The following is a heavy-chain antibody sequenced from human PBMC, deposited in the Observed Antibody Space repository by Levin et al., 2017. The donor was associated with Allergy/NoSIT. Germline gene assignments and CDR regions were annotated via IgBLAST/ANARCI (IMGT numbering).Heavy chain of an antibody. J-gene: IGHJ3*02. CDR2: IYWDDDK. CDR1: GFSLNTSAVG. CDR3: APTYYGSGLGAFDI. V-gene: IGHV2-5*02. D-gene: IGHD3-10*01. Sequence: SGPTLVKPTQTLTLTCTFSGFSLNTSAVGVGWIRQPPGKALEWLALIYWDDDKRYSSSLENRLTITKDTSKKQVVLIMTNMDPVDTATYYCAPTYYGSGLGAFDIWGQGTMVTVSS.